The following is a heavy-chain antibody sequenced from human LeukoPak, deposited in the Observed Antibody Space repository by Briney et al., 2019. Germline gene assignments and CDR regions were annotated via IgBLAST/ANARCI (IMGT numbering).Heavy chain of an antibody. D-gene: IGHD3-22*01. V-gene: IGHV1-18*01. CDR2: ISAYNGNT. CDR3: ARAHYYYDSSGFPARYFDY. CDR1: GYTFTGYY. Sequence: ASVKVSCKASGYTFTGYYMHWVRQAPGQGLEWMGWISAYNGNTNYAQKLQGRVTMTTDTSTSTAYMELRSLRSDDTAVYYCARAHYYYDSSGFPARYFDYWGQGTLVTVSS. J-gene: IGHJ4*02.